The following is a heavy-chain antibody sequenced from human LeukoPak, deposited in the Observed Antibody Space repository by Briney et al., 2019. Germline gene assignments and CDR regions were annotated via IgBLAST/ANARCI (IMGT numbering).Heavy chain of an antibody. CDR2: IIPILGIA. CDR1: GGTFSSYT. J-gene: IGHJ4*02. CDR3: ARRCSSTSCYGGGIYYFDY. Sequence: SVKVSCKASGGTFSSYTISWVRQAPGQGLGWMGRIIPILGIANYAQKFQGRVAITADKSTSTAYMELSSLRSEDTAVYYCARRCSSTSCYGGGIYYFDYWGQGTLVTVSS. V-gene: IGHV1-69*02. D-gene: IGHD2-2*01.